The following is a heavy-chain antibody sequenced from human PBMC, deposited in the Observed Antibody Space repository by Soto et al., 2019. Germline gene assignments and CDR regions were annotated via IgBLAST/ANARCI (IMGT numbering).Heavy chain of an antibody. Sequence: EVQLLESGGGLVEPGGSLRLSCAASGFSFSSYGMSWVRQAPGKGLEWVSGISGSAIGTSYADSVKGRFTISRDNSMNTLYLQMNSLRAEDTALYYCAKELIEGGSYYGVVDHWGQGTLVNVS. CDR3: AKELIEGGSYYGVVDH. CDR2: ISGSAIGT. V-gene: IGHV3-23*01. CDR1: GFSFSSYG. D-gene: IGHD1-26*01. J-gene: IGHJ4*02.